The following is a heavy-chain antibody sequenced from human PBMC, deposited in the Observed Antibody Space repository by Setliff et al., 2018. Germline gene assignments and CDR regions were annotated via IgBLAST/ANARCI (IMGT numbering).Heavy chain of an antibody. J-gene: IGHJ3*02. D-gene: IGHD3-22*01. CDR1: GGSFSGYY. Sequence: SETLSLTCAVYGGSFSGYYWTWIRQPPGKGLEWIGEINHSGSTYYNPSLKSRVTISVDTSKNQFSLKLSSVTAADTAVYYCARGRGISMIVVVTHDAFDIWGQGTMVTVSS. V-gene: IGHV4-34*01. CDR3: ARGRGISMIVVVTHDAFDI. CDR2: INHSGST.